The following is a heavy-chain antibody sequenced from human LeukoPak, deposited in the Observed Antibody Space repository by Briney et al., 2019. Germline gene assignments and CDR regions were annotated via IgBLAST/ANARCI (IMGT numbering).Heavy chain of an antibody. Sequence: GRSLRLSCAASGFTFSSYGMHWVRQAPGKGPEWVANIKQDGSEIYYVDSVKGRFTISRDNAKNSLYLQMNSLRAEDTAVYYCARDKAVGPTLLDYWGQGTLVTVSS. CDR2: IKQDGSEI. CDR1: GFTFSSYG. CDR3: ARDKAVGPTLLDY. V-gene: IGHV3-7*01. J-gene: IGHJ4*02. D-gene: IGHD1-26*01.